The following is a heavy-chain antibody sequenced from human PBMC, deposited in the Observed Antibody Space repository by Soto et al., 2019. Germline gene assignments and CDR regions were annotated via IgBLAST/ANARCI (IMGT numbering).Heavy chain of an antibody. CDR2: IYYSGST. D-gene: IGHD3-16*02. Sequence: QVQLQESGPGLVKPSETLSLTCTVSGGSISSYYWSWIRQPPGKGLEWIGYIYYSGSTNYSPSLKSRVTISVDTSKNQFALKLSSVTAADTAVYYWARHGYRVPFDIWGQGTMVTVSS. V-gene: IGHV4-59*08. CDR3: ARHGYRVPFDI. J-gene: IGHJ3*02. CDR1: GGSISSYY.